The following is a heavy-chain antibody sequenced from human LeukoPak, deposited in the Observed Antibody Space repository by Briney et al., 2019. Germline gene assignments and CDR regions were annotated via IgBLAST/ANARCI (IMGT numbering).Heavy chain of an antibody. CDR1: GFTFSSYA. Sequence: PGGSLRLSCAASGFTFSSYAMHWVRQAPGKGLEYVSAISSNGGSTYYANSVKGRFIISRDNSKKTLFLHMNSLRTEDTAVYYCTSSTFGAPDSWGQGTLVTVSS. D-gene: IGHD3-10*01. CDR3: TSSTFGAPDS. V-gene: IGHV3-64*01. CDR2: ISSNGGST. J-gene: IGHJ4*02.